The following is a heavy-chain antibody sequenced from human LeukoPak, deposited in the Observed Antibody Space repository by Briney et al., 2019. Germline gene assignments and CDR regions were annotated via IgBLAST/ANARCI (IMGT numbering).Heavy chain of an antibody. Sequence: PGGSLRLSCAASGFTFSSYSMNWVRQAPGKGLEWVSSISSSSSYIYYADSVKGRFTISRDNAKNSLYLQMNSLRAEDTAVYYCARDSGYGGLLGDYMDVWGKGTTVTVSS. CDR2: ISSSSSYI. CDR3: ARDSGYGGLLGDYMDV. J-gene: IGHJ6*03. V-gene: IGHV3-21*01. CDR1: GFTFSSYS. D-gene: IGHD4-23*01.